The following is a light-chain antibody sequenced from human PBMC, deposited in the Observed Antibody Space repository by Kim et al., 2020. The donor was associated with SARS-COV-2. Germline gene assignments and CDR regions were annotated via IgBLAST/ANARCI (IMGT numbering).Light chain of an antibody. Sequence: EIVLTQSPGTLSLSPGERATLSCRASQSIPNSQLAWFQQKPGQTPRLLIYGASSRAPGIPDGFSASGSGTDFTLTISRLEPENFAVYYCLQYGASPWTFGQGTKVDIK. CDR1: QSIPNSQ. CDR3: LQYGASPWT. V-gene: IGKV3-20*01. CDR2: GAS. J-gene: IGKJ1*01.